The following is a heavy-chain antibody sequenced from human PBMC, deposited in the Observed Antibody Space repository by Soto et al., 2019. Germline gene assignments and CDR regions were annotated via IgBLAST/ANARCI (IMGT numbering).Heavy chain of an antibody. CDR1: GFIFNKYA. Sequence: EVQFLQSGGELVQPGESLRLSCAASGFIFNKYAMTWVRQAPGKGLEWVSAISGDGDTTYYADSVKGRFTIYRDNSKNTLFLQMNCLRDEDTALYYSASPKVTSSWSSDYRGQGTLVTVSS. J-gene: IGHJ4*02. CDR3: ASPKVTSSWSSDY. D-gene: IGHD6-13*01. CDR2: ISGDGDTT. V-gene: IGHV3-23*01.